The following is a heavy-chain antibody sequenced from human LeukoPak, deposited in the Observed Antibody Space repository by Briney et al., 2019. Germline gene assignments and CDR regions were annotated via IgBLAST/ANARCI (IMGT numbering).Heavy chain of an antibody. CDR2: IYPGDSDT. J-gene: IGHJ3*02. CDR3: ASYSLVRGGWWGAFDI. Sequence: GESLKISCKGSGYSFTSYWVGWVRQMPGKGLEWMGIIYPGDSDTRYSPSFQGQVTISADKSISTAYLQWSSLKTSDTAMYYCASYSLVRGGWWGAFDIWGQGTMVTVSS. V-gene: IGHV5-51*01. CDR1: GYSFTSYW. D-gene: IGHD3-10*01.